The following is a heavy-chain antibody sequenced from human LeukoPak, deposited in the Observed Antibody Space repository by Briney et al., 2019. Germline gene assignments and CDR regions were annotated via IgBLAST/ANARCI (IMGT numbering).Heavy chain of an antibody. D-gene: IGHD3-10*01. CDR2: VTSDGRWT. J-gene: IGHJ4*02. Sequence: PGGSLRLSCAASGFTFSSYSMNWVRQAPGKGLEWVAAVTSDGRWTNYADSVKGRFTVSRDNSKDTLFMQMSSLRAEDTAVYYCAKGTSWFGEDWGLGTLVTVSS. CDR3: AKGTSWFGED. V-gene: IGHV3-23*01. CDR1: GFTFSSYS.